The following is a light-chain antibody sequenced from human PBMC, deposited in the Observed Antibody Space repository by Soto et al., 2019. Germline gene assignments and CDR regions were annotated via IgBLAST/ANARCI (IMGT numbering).Light chain of an antibody. Sequence: EIVLTQSPATLSLSPGERATLSCRASQCVNSYLAGYQQKPDQAPRLLIYDATSRATGIPARFSGSGSGTDFTLPISSLEPEECAVYYCQQSSKLPVTFGGGTKVEIK. CDR2: DAT. CDR3: QQSSKLPVT. V-gene: IGKV3-11*01. CDR1: QCVNSY. J-gene: IGKJ4*01.